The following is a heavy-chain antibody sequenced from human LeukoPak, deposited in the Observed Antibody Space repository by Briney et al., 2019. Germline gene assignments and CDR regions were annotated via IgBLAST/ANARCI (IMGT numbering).Heavy chain of an antibody. V-gene: IGHV3-48*03. J-gene: IGHJ6*02. CDR3: ARYYGSGRGYYGLDV. CDR2: ISSSAGTT. CDR1: GFTFSRYE. D-gene: IGHD3-10*01. Sequence: PGGCLRLSCAASGFTFSRYELNWVRQAPGKGLEWVSYISSSAGTTYYADSVKGRFTISRDNAKNSLYLQMNSLRAEDTAVYYCARYYGSGRGYYGLDVWGQGTTVTVFS.